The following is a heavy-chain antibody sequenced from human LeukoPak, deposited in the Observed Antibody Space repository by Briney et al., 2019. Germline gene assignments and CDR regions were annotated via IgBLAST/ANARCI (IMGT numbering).Heavy chain of an antibody. CDR2: INHSGST. CDR3: ARVDSGGYLDFDS. D-gene: IGHD3-22*01. CDR1: GGSFSGYY. Sequence: SETLSLTCTVYGGSFSGYYWNWIRQPPGKGLEWIGEINHSGSTNYNPSLKSRVTISIDTSKKQFSLKLSSVTAAGTAVYYCARVDSGGYLDFDSWGQGTLVTVSS. J-gene: IGHJ4*02. V-gene: IGHV4-34*01.